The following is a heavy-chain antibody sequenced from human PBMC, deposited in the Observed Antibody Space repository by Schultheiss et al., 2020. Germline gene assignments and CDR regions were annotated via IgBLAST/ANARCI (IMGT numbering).Heavy chain of an antibody. V-gene: IGHV3-23*01. Sequence: GESLKISCAASGFTFSDYYMSWIRQAPGKGLEWVSAISGSGGSTYYADSVKGRFTISRDNSKNTLYLQMNSLRAEDTAVYYCARGRGPRRNWGQGTLVTVSS. J-gene: IGHJ4*02. CDR2: ISGSGGST. CDR3: ARGRGPRRN. CDR1: GFTFSDYY.